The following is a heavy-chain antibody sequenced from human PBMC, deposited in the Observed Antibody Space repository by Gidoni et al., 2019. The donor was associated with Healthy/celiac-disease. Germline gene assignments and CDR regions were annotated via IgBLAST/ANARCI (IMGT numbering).Heavy chain of an antibody. V-gene: IGHV3-23*01. J-gene: IGHJ5*02. D-gene: IGHD6-13*01. CDR3: AKPPPYSSSWYNWFDP. CDR2: ISGSGGST. Sequence: EVQLLESGGGLVQPGGSLRLSCAASGLPFSRYAMSWVRQAPGKGLGWGSAISGSGGSTYYADSVKGRFTISRDNSKNTLYLQMNSLRAEDTAVYYCAKPPPYSSSWYNWFDPWGQGTLVTVSS. CDR1: GLPFSRYA.